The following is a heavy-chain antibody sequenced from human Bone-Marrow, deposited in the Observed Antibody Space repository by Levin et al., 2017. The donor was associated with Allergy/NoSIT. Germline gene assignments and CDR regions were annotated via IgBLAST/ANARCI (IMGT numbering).Heavy chain of an antibody. Sequence: SQTLSLTCAVYGGSFSGYYWSWIRQPPGKGLEWIGEINHSGSTNYNPSLKSRVTISVDTSKNQFSLKLSSVTAADTAVYYCARAPRRWLLSADDYWGQGTLVTVSS. J-gene: IGHJ4*02. CDR1: GGSFSGYY. CDR3: ARAPRRWLLSADDY. D-gene: IGHD2-15*01. V-gene: IGHV4-34*01. CDR2: INHSGST.